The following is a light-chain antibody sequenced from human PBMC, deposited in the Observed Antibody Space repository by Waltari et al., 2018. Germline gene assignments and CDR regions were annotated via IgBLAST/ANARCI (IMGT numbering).Light chain of an antibody. V-gene: IGKV3-15*01. CDR3: QQYNNWPPWT. Sequence: EVVMTQSPVTLSESPGERATLSCSASQPVSRNLAWYQQKPGQAPRLVIYEASTRATGIPGRFSGRGSGTEFTLIISSLQPEDFAVYYCQQYNNWPPWTFGQGTKVELK. CDR2: EAS. CDR1: QPVSRN. J-gene: IGKJ1*01.